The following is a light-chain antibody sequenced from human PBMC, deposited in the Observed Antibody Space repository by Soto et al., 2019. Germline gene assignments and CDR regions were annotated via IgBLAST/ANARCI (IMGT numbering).Light chain of an antibody. CDR2: DAS. J-gene: IGKJ3*01. Sequence: ESVLTQSPGTLSLSPGERATLSYRASQSISSSSLAWYQQKPGQAPRLLIYDASRRATGIPDRFSGSGSATDSTLTISRLEPEDFAVYYCQQYGDSPLFTFGPGTKVDIK. V-gene: IGKV3-20*01. CDR1: QSISSSS. CDR3: QQYGDSPLFT.